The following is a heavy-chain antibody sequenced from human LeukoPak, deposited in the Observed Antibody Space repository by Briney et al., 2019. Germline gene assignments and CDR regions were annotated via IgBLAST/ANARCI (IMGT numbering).Heavy chain of an antibody. CDR2: IYSGGFT. J-gene: IGHJ5*02. Sequence: AGGSLRLSCAASGFTVNTDYMTWVRQAPGKGLEWVSVIYSGGFTNYADSVKGRFTISRDNSKNTLYLQMDSLRAEDTAVYYCARGNWSVDCVSWGQGTLVTVSS. D-gene: IGHD1-20*01. CDR1: GFTVNTDY. CDR3: ARGNWSVDCVS. V-gene: IGHV3-53*01.